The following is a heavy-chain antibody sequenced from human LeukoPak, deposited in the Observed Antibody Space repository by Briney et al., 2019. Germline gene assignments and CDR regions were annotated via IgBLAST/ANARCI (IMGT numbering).Heavy chain of an antibody. J-gene: IGHJ4*02. CDR3: AKDLWRTATGY. CDR2: ISSSGSTI. Sequence: GGSLRLSCAASGFTFSDYYMSWIRQAPGKGLEWVSYISSSGSTIYYADSVKGRFTISRDNSKNTLYLQMNSLRAEDTAVYYCAKDLWRTATGYWGQGTLVTVSS. V-gene: IGHV3-11*01. D-gene: IGHD2-21*02. CDR1: GFTFSDYY.